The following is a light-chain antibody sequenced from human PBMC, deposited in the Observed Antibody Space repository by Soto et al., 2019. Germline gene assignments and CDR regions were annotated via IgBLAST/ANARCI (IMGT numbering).Light chain of an antibody. V-gene: IGKV3-15*01. CDR1: QSVSSK. Sequence: EIVLTQSPGTLSVSPGERATLSCRASQSVSSKLAWYQQKPGQAPRLLFYGASTGATGIPARFSGSGSETEFTLSISSLQSAYFAVYYCQQYNNWPGTFGQGTKVEIK. CDR3: QQYNNWPGT. CDR2: GAS. J-gene: IGKJ1*01.